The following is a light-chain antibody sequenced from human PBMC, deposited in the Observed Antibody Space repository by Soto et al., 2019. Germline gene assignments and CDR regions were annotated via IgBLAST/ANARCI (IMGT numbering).Light chain of an antibody. V-gene: IGKV1-5*03. Sequence: DIQMTQSPSTLSGSVGDRVTITCRASQTISSWLAWYQQKPGKAPKLLIYKASTLKSGVPSRFSGSGSGTEFTLTIRSLQPDEFATYDCKHYNSYSEAVGQGTQV. CDR2: KAS. J-gene: IGKJ1*01. CDR1: QTISSW. CDR3: KHYNSYSEA.